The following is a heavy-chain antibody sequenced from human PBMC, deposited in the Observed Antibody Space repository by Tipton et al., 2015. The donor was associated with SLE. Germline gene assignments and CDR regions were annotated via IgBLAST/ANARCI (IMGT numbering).Heavy chain of an antibody. V-gene: IGHV1-2*06. CDR3: ARDFAVAGRYDAFDI. CDR2: INPNSGGT. CDR1: GYTFTGYY. D-gene: IGHD6-19*01. Sequence: QSGPEVKKPGASVKVSCKASGYTFTGYYMHWVRQAPGQGLEWMGRINPNSGGTNYAQKFQGRVTTTRDTSISTAYMELSRLRSDDTAVYYCARDFAVAGRYDAFDIWGQGTMVTVSS. J-gene: IGHJ3*02.